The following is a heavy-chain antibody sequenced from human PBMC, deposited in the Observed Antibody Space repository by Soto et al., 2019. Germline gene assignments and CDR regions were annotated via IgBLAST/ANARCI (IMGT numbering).Heavy chain of an antibody. Sequence: QVQLVESGGGVVQPGRSLRLSCAVSGFSLGSYGMHWVRQAPGKGLEWVAVIGYDGKNEYYGDSVKGRFTVSRDNSRNIFDHQSNSLRDQHTAVYLGASKSGYCSTCAANWGQVALGTV. J-gene: IGHJ4*02. V-gene: IGHV3-33*01. CDR3: ASKSGYCSTCAAN. CDR1: GFSLGSYG. CDR2: IGYDGKNE. D-gene: IGHD2-15*01.